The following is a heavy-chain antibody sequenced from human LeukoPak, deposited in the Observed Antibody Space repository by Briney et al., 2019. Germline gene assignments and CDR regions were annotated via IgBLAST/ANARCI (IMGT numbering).Heavy chain of an antibody. V-gene: IGHV4-59*11. CDR3: ARGWRTTLSDYYYGMDV. D-gene: IGHD1-1*01. CDR2: IDYSGST. J-gene: IGHJ6*02. CDR1: GGSLSSHF. Sequence: SETLSLTCTVSGGSLSSHFWSWIRQSPEKGLEWIGHIDYSGSTNSNPSLKSRVTMSVDTSKNQFSLKLSSVTAADTAVYYCARGWRTTLSDYYYGMDVWGQGTTVTVSS.